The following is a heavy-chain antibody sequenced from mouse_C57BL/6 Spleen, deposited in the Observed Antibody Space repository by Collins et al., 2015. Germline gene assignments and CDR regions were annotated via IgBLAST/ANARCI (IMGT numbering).Heavy chain of an antibody. Sequence: EVQLVESGGDLVKPGGSLKLSCAASGFTFSSYGMSWVRQTPDKRLEWVATISSGGSYTYYPDSVRGRFTISRDNAKNTLYLQMSSLKSEDTAMYYCARPSITTVVGNWYFDVWGAGTTVTVSS. J-gene: IGHJ1*01. CDR1: GFTFSSYG. CDR3: ARPSITTVVGNWYFDV. CDR2: ISSGGSYT. V-gene: IGHV5-6*01. D-gene: IGHD1-1*01.